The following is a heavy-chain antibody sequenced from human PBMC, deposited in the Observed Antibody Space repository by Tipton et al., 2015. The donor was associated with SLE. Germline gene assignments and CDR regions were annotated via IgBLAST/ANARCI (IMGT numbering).Heavy chain of an antibody. CDR2: ISSSGGTI. D-gene: IGHD3-16*01. J-gene: IGHJ4*02. V-gene: IGHV3-48*03. CDR3: ARHSGFYDSEHYFDY. Sequence: GSLRLSCAASGFTFSSYEMNWVRQAPGKGLELVSYISSSGGTIDYADSVKSRVTISVDTSKNQFSLKLSSVTAADTAVYYCARHSGFYDSEHYFDYWGQGTLVTVSS. CDR1: GFTFSSYE.